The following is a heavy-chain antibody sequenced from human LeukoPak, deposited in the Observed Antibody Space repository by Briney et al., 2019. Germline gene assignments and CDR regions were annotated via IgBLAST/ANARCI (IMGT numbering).Heavy chain of an antibody. D-gene: IGHD1-26*01. Sequence: GASVKVSCKASGYTFTGYYMHWGRQAPGQGLEWRGWINPNSGGTNYAQKFQGRVTMTRDTSISTAYMELSRLRSDDTAVYYCASSIVGATTPSDYWGQGTLVTVSS. CDR3: ASSIVGATTPSDY. CDR1: GYTFTGYY. J-gene: IGHJ4*02. CDR2: INPNSGGT. V-gene: IGHV1-2*02.